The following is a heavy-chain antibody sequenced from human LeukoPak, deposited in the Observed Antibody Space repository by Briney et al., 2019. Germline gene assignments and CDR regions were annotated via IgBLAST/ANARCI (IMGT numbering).Heavy chain of an antibody. CDR3: AKDRDGFFDY. CDR2: ISWNSGSI. Sequence: PGRSLRLSCAASGFTFDDYAMHWVRQAPGKGLEWVSGISWNSGSIGYADSVKGRFTISRDNSKNTLYLQMNSLRAEDTAVYYCAKDRDGFFDYWGQGTLVTVSS. V-gene: IGHV3-9*01. CDR1: GFTFDDYA. J-gene: IGHJ4*02.